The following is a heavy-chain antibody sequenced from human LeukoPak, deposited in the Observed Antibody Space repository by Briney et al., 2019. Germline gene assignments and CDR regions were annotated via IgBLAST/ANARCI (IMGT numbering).Heavy chain of an antibody. D-gene: IGHD3-3*01. CDR3: ARVPDLHPDAFDI. J-gene: IGHJ3*02. Sequence: GGSLRLSCAASGFTVSNSYMSWVRQAPGKGLEWVSVIYSDGSTFYTNSVKGRFTISRDNSQNTLSLQMNSLRAEDTAVYYCARVPDLHPDAFDIWGQGTMVTVSS. CDR1: GFTVSNSY. V-gene: IGHV3-53*01. CDR2: IYSDGST.